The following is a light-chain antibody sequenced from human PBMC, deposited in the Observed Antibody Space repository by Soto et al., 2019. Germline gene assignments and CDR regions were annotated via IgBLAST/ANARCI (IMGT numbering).Light chain of an antibody. Sequence: DIQMTQSPSTLSASVGDRVTITCRASQSISSWLAWYPQKPGKAPPLRIYKASSLESGVPTRFSGSGSGTECTLTISSRQPEDFATYYCQQWNNDPWTFGQGTRGEIK. CDR2: KAS. J-gene: IGKJ1*01. CDR1: QSISSW. CDR3: QQWNNDPWT. V-gene: IGKV1-5*03.